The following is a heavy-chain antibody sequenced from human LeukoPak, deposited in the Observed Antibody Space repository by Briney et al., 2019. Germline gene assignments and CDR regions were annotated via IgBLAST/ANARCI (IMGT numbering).Heavy chain of an antibody. CDR1: GYTFTSYG. CDR3: ARRYSSGWYPDY. V-gene: IGHV1-18*01. D-gene: IGHD6-19*01. J-gene: IGHJ4*02. Sequence: ASVKVSCKASGYTFTSYGISWVRQAPGQGLEWMGWISVYNGNTNYAQKFQGRVTMTTDTSTSIAYMELRSLRSDDTAVYYCARRYSSGWYPDYWGQGTLVTVSS. CDR2: ISVYNGNT.